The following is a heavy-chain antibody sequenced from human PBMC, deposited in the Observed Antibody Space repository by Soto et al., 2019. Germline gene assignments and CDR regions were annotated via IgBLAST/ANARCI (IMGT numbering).Heavy chain of an antibody. D-gene: IGHD2-15*01. CDR3: TKDRVPDGIYSFDY. CDR1: GFSFSDYS. Sequence: EVQLLESGGDLVQPGGSLRLSCAASGFSFSDYSMNWVRQAPGRGLEWVAVIDLSGTTTHYRESVKGRFTLSKDKSRKTVYLQMNSLRVEDAAVYYCTKDRVPDGIYSFDYWGQGALVTVSS. V-gene: IGHV3-23*05. J-gene: IGHJ4*02. CDR2: IDLSGTTT.